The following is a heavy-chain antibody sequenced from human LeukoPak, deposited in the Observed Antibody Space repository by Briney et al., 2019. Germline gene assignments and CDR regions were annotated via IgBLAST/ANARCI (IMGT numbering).Heavy chain of an antibody. CDR3: ARVPFYYYDSSGYY. Sequence: GGSLRLSCAASGFTFSSYWMSWVRQAPGKGLEWVANIKQDGSEKYYVDSVKGRFPISRDNAKNSLYLQMNSLRAEDTAVYYCARVPFYYYDSSGYYWGQGTLVTVSS. D-gene: IGHD3-22*01. V-gene: IGHV3-7*01. CDR1: GFTFSSYW. J-gene: IGHJ4*02. CDR2: IKQDGSEK.